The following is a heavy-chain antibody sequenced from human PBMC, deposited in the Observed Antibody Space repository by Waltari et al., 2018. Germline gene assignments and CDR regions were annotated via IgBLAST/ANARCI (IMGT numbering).Heavy chain of an antibody. CDR3: AKLHVYYYYMDV. V-gene: IGHV3-23*03. Sequence: EVQLLESGGGLVQPGVSLRLSCAASGFTFSSYAMSWVRQAPGKGLEWVSVIYSGGSSTYYAGSVKGRFTISRDNSKNTLYLQMNSLRAEDTAVYYCAKLHVYYYYMDVWGKGTTVTVSS. CDR1: GFTFSSYA. CDR2: IYSGGSST. J-gene: IGHJ6*03.